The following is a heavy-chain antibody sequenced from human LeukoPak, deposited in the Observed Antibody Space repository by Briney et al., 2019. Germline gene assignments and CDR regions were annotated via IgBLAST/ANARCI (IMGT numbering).Heavy chain of an antibody. J-gene: IGHJ4*02. CDR1: GYTFTGYY. CDR3: ATDPGTDYGDYRGVY. CDR2: INPNSGGT. Sequence: ASVKVSCKASGYTFTGYYMHWVRQAPGQGLEWMGWINPNSGGTNYAQKFQGRVTMTEDTSTDTAYMELSSLRSEDTAVYYCATDPGTDYGDYRGVYWGQGTLVTVSS. D-gene: IGHD4-17*01. V-gene: IGHV1-2*02.